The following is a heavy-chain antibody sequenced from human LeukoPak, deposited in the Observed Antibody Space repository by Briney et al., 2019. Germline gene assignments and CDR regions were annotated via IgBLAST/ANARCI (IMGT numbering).Heavy chain of an antibody. D-gene: IGHD6-25*01. CDR1: GGSISSGDYY. J-gene: IGHJ4*02. CDR2: IYYSGST. Sequence: PSETLSLTCTVSGGSISSGDYYWSWIRQPPGKGLEWIGYIYYSGSTYYNPSLESRVTISVDTSKNQFSLKLSSVTAADTAVYYCARGEISGYSYYFDYWGQGTLVTVSS. V-gene: IGHV4-30-4*08. CDR3: ARGEISGYSYYFDY.